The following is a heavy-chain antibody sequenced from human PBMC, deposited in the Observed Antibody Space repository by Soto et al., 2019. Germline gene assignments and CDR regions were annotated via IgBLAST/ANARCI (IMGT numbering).Heavy chain of an antibody. J-gene: IGHJ6*02. CDR1: GGSFSGYY. CDR3: ARERNTIFGVVISLDV. CDR2: INHSGST. D-gene: IGHD3-3*01. Sequence: PSETLSLTCAVYGGSFSGYYWSWIRQPPGKGLEWIGEINHSGSTNYNPSLKSRVTISVDTSKNQFSLKLSSVTAADTAVYYCARERNTIFGVVISLDVWGQGTTVTVSS. V-gene: IGHV4-34*01.